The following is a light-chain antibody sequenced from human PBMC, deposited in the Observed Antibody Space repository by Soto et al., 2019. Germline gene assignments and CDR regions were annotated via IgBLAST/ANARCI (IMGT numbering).Light chain of an antibody. CDR1: QSVYNN. CDR2: GAS. CDR3: QQYNNWPPVT. V-gene: IGKV3-15*01. Sequence: EIVMTQSPATLSVSPGERATPSCRASQSVYNNLAWYQQKPGQAPRLLIYGASTRATGIPARFSGSGSGTEFTLTISSLESEDFAVYFCQQYNNWPPVTFAPGTKVDIK. J-gene: IGKJ3*01.